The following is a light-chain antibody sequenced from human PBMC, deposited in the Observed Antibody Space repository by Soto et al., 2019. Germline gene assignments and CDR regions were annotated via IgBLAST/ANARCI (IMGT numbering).Light chain of an antibody. CDR3: QQLNSYPLT. CDR1: QGISSY. Sequence: DIQLTQSPSFLSASLGDRVTITCRASQGISSYLAWYQQKPGKAPKLLIYAASTLKSGVPSRFSGSGSGTEFTLTISSLQPEDFATYYCQQLNSYPLTFGGGTKVDIK. V-gene: IGKV1-9*01. CDR2: AAS. J-gene: IGKJ4*01.